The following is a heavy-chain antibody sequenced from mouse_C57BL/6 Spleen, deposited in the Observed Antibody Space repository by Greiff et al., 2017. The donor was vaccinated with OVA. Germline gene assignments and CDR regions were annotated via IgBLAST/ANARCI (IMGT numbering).Heavy chain of an antibody. CDR3: ASPITTVVADYAMDY. V-gene: IGHV2-2*01. CDR2: IWSGGST. CDR1: GFSLTSYG. D-gene: IGHD1-1*01. Sequence: VQLQQSGPGLVQPSQSLSITCTVSGFSLTSYGVHWVRQSPGKGLEWLGVIWSGGSTDYNAAFISRLSISKDNSKSQVFFKMNSLQADDTAIYYCASPITTVVADYAMDYWGQGTSVTVSS. J-gene: IGHJ4*01.